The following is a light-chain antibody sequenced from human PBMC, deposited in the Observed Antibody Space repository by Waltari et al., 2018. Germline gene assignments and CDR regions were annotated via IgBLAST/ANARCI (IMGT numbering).Light chain of an antibody. V-gene: IGLV3-21*02. J-gene: IGLJ1*01. CDR2: DDG. Sequence: SYVLTQPPSVSVAPGQTARITCDGTKIGSKNVHWYQHKPGQAPVLVVYDDGDRPSGIPERFSGSNSGNTATLTISRVEAGDEADYYCQVWDSGSDHYVFGTVTTVTVL. CDR3: QVWDSGSDHYV. CDR1: KIGSKN.